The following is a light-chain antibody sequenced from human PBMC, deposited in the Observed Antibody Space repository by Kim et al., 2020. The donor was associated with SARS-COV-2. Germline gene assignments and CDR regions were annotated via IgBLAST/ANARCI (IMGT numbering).Light chain of an antibody. CDR1: HNINIG. J-gene: IGKJ1*01. CDR2: EAS. V-gene: IGKV1-5*01. Sequence: SGSIGERVTITCRASHNINIGLAWYQQKPGKAPNLLIYEASTLESGVPSRFSGSGSGTEFTLTINSLQPDDFATYYCQQYDGLSTFGQGTKVDIK. CDR3: QQYDGLST.